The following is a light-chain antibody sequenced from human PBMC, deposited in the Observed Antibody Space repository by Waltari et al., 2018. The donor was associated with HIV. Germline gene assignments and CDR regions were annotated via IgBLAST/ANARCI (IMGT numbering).Light chain of an antibody. CDR3: QQYISYWT. V-gene: IGKV1-5*03. CDR1: QRISSW. CDR2: KAS. J-gene: IGKJ1*01. Sequence: DIQMTQSPSTLSASVGYRVTITCRASQRISSWLDWYQQKPGKAPKLLIYKASTLESGVPSRFSGSGSGTEFTLTISSLQPDDFATYYCQQYISYWTFGQGTKVEIK.